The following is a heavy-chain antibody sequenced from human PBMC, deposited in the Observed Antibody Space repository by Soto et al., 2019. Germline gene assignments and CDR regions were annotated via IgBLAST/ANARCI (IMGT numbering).Heavy chain of an antibody. CDR2: INWNDDK. J-gene: IGHJ3*02. Sequence: SGPTLVNPTQTLTLTCTFSGFSIRTSGMYVSWIRQPPGKALEWLAFINWNDDKYYNTSLKTRLRISKDASKSQVVLTMTDVAPVDTATYYCARRAMRINDAFDIWGQGTMVTVSS. V-gene: IGHV2-70*01. CDR3: ARRAMRINDAFDI. D-gene: IGHD2-2*01. CDR1: GFSIRTSGMY.